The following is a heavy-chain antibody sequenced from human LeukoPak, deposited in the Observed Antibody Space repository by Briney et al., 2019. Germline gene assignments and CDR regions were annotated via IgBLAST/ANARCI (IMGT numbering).Heavy chain of an antibody. CDR1: GGSISSSSYY. CDR3: ARRGETYDSSGYPRDY. Sequence: SETLSLTCTVSGGSISSSSYYWGWIRQPPGKGLEWIGSIYYSGSTYYNPSLKSRVTISVDTSKNQFSLKLSSVTAADTAVYYCARRGETYDSSGYPRDYWGQGTLVTVSS. CDR2: IYYSGST. J-gene: IGHJ4*02. V-gene: IGHV4-39*07. D-gene: IGHD3-22*01.